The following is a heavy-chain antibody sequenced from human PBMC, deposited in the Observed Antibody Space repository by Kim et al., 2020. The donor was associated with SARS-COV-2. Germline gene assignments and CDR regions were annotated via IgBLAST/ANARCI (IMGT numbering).Heavy chain of an antibody. CDR3: TTDYCSGGSCYYYGMDV. Sequence: GGSLRLSCAASGFTFSNAWMSWGRQAPGKGLEWVGRIKSKTDGGTTDYAAPVKGRFTISREDSKNTLYLQMNSLKTEDTAVYYCTTDYCSGGSCYYYGMDVWGQGTTVTVSS. V-gene: IGHV3-15*01. D-gene: IGHD2-15*01. CDR2: IKSKTDGGTT. CDR1: GFTFSNAW. J-gene: IGHJ6*02.